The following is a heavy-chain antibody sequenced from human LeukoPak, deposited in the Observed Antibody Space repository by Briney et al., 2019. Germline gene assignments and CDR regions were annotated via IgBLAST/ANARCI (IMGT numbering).Heavy chain of an antibody. D-gene: IGHD3-9*01. CDR2: INPNSGGT. CDR1: GYTLTGYY. V-gene: IGHV1-2*02. J-gene: IGHJ4*02. Sequence: ASVKVSCKASGYTLTGYYMHWVRQAPGQGLEWMGWINPNSGGTNYAQKFQGRVTMTRDTSISTAYMELSRLRSDDTAVYYCARDSRYDILTGTDYFDYWGQGTLVTVSS. CDR3: ARDSRYDILTGTDYFDY.